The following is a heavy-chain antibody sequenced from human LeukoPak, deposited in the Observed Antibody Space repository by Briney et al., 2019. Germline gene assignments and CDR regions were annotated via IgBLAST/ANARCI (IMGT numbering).Heavy chain of an antibody. Sequence: GGSLRLSCAVSGFTFTSYAINWVRQAPGKGLECVSVISGSGTTTYYADSVKGRFTISKDNSKNTLYLQMNSLRAEDTAVYYCAKDLAAAGTLGYYWFDPWGQGTLVTVSS. J-gene: IGHJ5*02. CDR2: ISGSGTTT. D-gene: IGHD6-13*01. CDR1: GFTFTSYA. CDR3: AKDLAAAGTLGYYWFDP. V-gene: IGHV3-23*01.